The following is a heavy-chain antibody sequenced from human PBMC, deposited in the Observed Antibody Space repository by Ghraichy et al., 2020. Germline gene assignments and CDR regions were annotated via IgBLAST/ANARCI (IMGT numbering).Heavy chain of an antibody. Sequence: GGSLRLSCVASGFTFSHFAFHWVRQAPGKGLEWVAFIEFDGNTKSYVDSVKGRFTLSRDNSKNTVYLQMSSLRVEDTAVYYCARKKGLGGYVDYWGQGTLVTVSS. J-gene: IGHJ4*02. V-gene: IGHV3-30*02. CDR3: ARKKGLGGYVDY. CDR1: GFTFSHFA. CDR2: IEFDGNTK. D-gene: IGHD3-22*01.